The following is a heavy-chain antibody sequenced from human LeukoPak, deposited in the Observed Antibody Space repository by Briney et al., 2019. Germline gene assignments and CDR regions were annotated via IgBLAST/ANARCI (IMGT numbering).Heavy chain of an antibody. Sequence: SQTLSLTCTVSGGSISSGGYYWSWIRQHPGKSLEWIGYIYYSGSTYYNPSLKSRVTISVDTSKNQFSLKLSSVTAADTAVYYCARAGYNLPGDDYWGQGNLVTVSS. V-gene: IGHV4-31*03. CDR2: IYYSGST. CDR3: ARAGYNLPGDDY. D-gene: IGHD1-1*01. CDR1: GGSISSGGYY. J-gene: IGHJ4*02.